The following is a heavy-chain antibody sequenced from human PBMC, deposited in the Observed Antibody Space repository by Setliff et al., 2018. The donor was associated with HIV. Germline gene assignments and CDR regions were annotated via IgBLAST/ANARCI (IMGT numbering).Heavy chain of an antibody. CDR2: IYYSGIT. D-gene: IGHD3-10*01. Sequence: PSETLSLTCTVSGGSISSHYWSWIRQPPGKGLEWIGSIYYSGITNYNPTLKSRLSISLDTSKTHFSLRLSSVTAADTAMYYCAGPYYYGLGNITWGQGTQVTVS. J-gene: IGHJ4*02. CDR3: AGPYYYGLGNIT. CDR1: GGSISSHY. V-gene: IGHV4-59*11.